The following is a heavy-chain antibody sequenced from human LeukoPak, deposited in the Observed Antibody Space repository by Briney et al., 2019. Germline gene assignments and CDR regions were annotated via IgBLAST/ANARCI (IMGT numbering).Heavy chain of an antibody. Sequence: SETLSLTCTVSGGSISNYYFFWIRQPAGKGMEWIGRMYTTGSTNYNPSLKSRVTMSVDTSKNQFSLKLASVTAADTAVYYCARAGSSTSCPVNWGQGTLVTVSS. CDR1: GGSISNYY. J-gene: IGHJ3*01. D-gene: IGHD2-2*01. CDR3: ARAGSSTSCPVN. CDR2: MYTTGST. V-gene: IGHV4-4*07.